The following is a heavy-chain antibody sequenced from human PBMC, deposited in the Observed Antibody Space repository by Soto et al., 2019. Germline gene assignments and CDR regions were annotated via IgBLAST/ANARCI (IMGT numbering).Heavy chain of an antibody. CDR1: GYTFTSYG. CDR3: ARVREVAPSAGNYGMDV. CDR2: ISAYNGNT. J-gene: IGHJ6*02. V-gene: IGHV1-18*01. D-gene: IGHD2-15*01. Sequence: QVQLVQSGAEVKKPGASVKVSCKASGYTFTSYGISWVRQAPGQGLEWLGWISAYNGNTNYAQKLQGRVTMTTATSTSTAYMELRSLRSDDTAVYYCARVREVAPSAGNYGMDVWGQGTTVTVSS.